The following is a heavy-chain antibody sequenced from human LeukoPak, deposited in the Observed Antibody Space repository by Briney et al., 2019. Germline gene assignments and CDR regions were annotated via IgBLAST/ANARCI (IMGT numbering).Heavy chain of an antibody. J-gene: IGHJ4*02. V-gene: IGHV4-31*03. Sequence: ASETLSLTCTVSGGSISSGGYYWSWIRQHPGKGLEWIGYIYYSGSTYYNPSLKSRVTISVDTSKNQFSLKLSSVTVADTAVYYCGRFLYSSSSYDYWGQGTLVTVSS. CDR3: GRFLYSSSSYDY. CDR1: GGSISSGGYY. CDR2: IYYSGST. D-gene: IGHD6-6*01.